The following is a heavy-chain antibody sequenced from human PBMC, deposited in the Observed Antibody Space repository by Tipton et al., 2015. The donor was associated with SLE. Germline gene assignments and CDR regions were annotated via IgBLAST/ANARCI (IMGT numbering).Heavy chain of an antibody. V-gene: IGHV3-30*02. CDR3: AGGTGAYFDH. D-gene: IGHD3-16*01. CDR2: IRADGSNK. J-gene: IGHJ4*02. CDR1: GFTYSGYA. Sequence: SLRLSCAALGFTYSGYAMHWVRQAPGKGLEWVAFIRADGSNKDYADSVKGRFTISRDNSKNTLYLQMNRLRVEDTAVYYCAGGTGAYFDHWGQGTLVTVSS.